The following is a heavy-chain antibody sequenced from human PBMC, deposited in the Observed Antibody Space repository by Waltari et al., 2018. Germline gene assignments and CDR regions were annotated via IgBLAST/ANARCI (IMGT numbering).Heavy chain of an antibody. CDR2: INPKNGNT. V-gene: IGHV1-18*01. J-gene: IGHJ4*02. Sequence: QVQLVQSGAEVKKPGASLKVSCKASGYTFTYCGFSWVRQAPGQGLEWMGWINPKNGNTHYAQKFQGRVSMTTDTSTSTVFMELSSLTSDDTAVYYCARDYWNNFEYWGQGTLVTVSS. D-gene: IGHD1-1*01. CDR3: ARDYWNNFEY. CDR1: GYTFTYCG.